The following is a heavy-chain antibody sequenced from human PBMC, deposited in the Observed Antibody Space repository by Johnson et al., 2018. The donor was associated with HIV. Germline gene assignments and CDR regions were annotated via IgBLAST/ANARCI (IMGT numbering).Heavy chain of an antibody. CDR2: ISNNGCST. Sequence: VQLVESGGGVVQPGRSLRLSCAASGFTFISYAIHWVRQAPRKGLEYVSAISNNGCSTYYAHSVKGRFTISRDNSKNTLYLQMGSLRAEDMAVYYCARRFYDSSGAGFDIWGQGTMVTVSS. CDR3: ARRFYDSSGAGFDI. J-gene: IGHJ3*02. CDR1: GFTFISYA. V-gene: IGHV3-64*01. D-gene: IGHD3-22*01.